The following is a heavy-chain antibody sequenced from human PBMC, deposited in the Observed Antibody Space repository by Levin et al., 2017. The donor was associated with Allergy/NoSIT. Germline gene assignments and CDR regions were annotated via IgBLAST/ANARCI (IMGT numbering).Heavy chain of an antibody. CDR2: IYYSGST. V-gene: IGHV4-39*07. J-gene: IGHJ5*02. CDR1: GGSISSSGYY. D-gene: IGHD1-26*01. Sequence: KASETLSLTCTVSGGSISSSGYYWVWIRQPPRKGLEWIGSIYYSGSTYYNPSLKSRVTISVDTSKNHFSLKLSSVTAADTAVYYCAREGGSYRGWFDPWGQGTLVAVSS. CDR3: AREGGSYRGWFDP.